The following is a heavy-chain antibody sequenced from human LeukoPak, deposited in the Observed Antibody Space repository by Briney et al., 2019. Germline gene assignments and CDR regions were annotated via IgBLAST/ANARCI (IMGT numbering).Heavy chain of an antibody. J-gene: IGHJ4*02. CDR1: GGSFSGYY. CDR3: ARGDDTFGGVIVPLKY. CDR2: IYHSGST. D-gene: IGHD3-16*02. Sequence: SETLSLTCAVYGGSFSGYYWSWIRQPPGKGLEWIGEIYHSGSTNYNPSLKSRVTISVDKSKNQFSLKLSSVTAADTAVYYCARGDDTFGGVIVPLKYWGQGTLVTVSS. V-gene: IGHV4-34*01.